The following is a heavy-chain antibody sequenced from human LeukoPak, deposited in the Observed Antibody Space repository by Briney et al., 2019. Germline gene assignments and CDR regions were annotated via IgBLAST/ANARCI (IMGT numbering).Heavy chain of an antibody. Sequence: ASVKVSCKASGYTFTSYYMHWVRQAPGQGLEWMGIINPSGGSTSYAQKFQGRVTMTRDTSTSTAYMELSSLRSEDTAVYYCARVRFLEWLLPGYYYYMDVWGKGTTVTVSS. CDR1: GYTFTSYY. J-gene: IGHJ6*03. CDR3: ARVRFLEWLLPGYYYYMDV. D-gene: IGHD3-3*01. CDR2: INPSGGST. V-gene: IGHV1-46*01.